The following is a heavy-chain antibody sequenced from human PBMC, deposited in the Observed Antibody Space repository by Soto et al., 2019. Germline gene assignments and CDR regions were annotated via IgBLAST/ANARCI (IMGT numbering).Heavy chain of an antibody. D-gene: IGHD4-17*01. V-gene: IGHV4-4*02. J-gene: IGHJ4*02. CDR2: IYHSGST. Sequence: SETLSLTCAVSGGSISSIKWWSWVRQPPGKGLEWIGEIYHSGSTNYNPSLKSRVTISVDKSKNQFSLKLSSVTAADTAVYYCARGFPTVVTVDYWGQGTLVTVSS. CDR1: GGSISSIKW. CDR3: ARGFPTVVTVDY.